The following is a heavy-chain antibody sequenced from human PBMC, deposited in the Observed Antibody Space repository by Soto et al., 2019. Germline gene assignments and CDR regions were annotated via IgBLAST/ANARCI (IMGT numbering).Heavy chain of an antibody. D-gene: IGHD6-19*01. CDR3: ARASSGWYGCLAL. CDR2: INPSGGST. V-gene: IGHV1-46*01. J-gene: IGHJ2*01. Sequence: QVQLVQSGAEVKKPGASVKVSCKASGYTFTSYYMHWVRQAPGQGLEWMGTINPSGGSTSYAQKFQGRVTMTRDTSTSTVYMELSSLRSEDTAVYYCARASSGWYGCLALWGRGTLVTVSS. CDR1: GYTFTSYY.